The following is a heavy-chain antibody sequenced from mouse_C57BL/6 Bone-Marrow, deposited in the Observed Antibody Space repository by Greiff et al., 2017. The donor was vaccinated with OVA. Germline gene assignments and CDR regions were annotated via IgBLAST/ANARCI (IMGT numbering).Heavy chain of an antibody. D-gene: IGHD2-1*01. CDR2: ISGGGGNT. J-gene: IGHJ2*01. Sequence: EVQVVESGGGLVKPGGSLKLSCAASGFTFSSYTMSWVRQTPEKRLEWVATISGGGGNTYYPDSVKGRFTISRDNAKNTLYLQMSSLRSEDTALYYCARHGNWFDYWGQGTTLTVSS. V-gene: IGHV5-9*01. CDR3: ARHGNWFDY. CDR1: GFTFSSYT.